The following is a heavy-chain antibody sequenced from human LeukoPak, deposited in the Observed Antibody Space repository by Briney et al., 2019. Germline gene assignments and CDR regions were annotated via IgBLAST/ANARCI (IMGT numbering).Heavy chain of an antibody. J-gene: IGHJ4*02. CDR2: IYPGDSDT. V-gene: IGHV5-51*01. CDR1: GYSFTSYC. Sequence: ETLKITCKGSGYSFTSYCIGCVRQMPGKGREWRGFIYPGDSDTKYSPSFQGQVSISADKSISTAYLQWSSLKASDTAMYYCAGQDYDFWSGYSTANYWGQGTLVTVSS. D-gene: IGHD3-3*01. CDR3: AGQDYDFWSGYSTANY.